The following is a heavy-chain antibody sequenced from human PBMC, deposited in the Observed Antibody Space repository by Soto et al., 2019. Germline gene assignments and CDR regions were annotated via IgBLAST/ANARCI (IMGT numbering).Heavy chain of an antibody. CDR1: GFTFSSYW. Sequence: LGGSRRLSCAASGFTFSSYWMSWVRQAPGKGLEWVANIKQDGSEKYYVDSVKGRFTISRDNAKNSLYLQMNSLRAEDTAVYYCARDLFIAAAGGNWFDPWGQGTLVTVSS. CDR2: IKQDGSEK. CDR3: ARDLFIAAAGGNWFDP. J-gene: IGHJ5*02. D-gene: IGHD6-13*01. V-gene: IGHV3-7*01.